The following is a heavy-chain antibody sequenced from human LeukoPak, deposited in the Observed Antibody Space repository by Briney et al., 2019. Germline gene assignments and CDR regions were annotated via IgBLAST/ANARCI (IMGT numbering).Heavy chain of an antibody. CDR2: INHSGST. V-gene: IGHV4-34*01. J-gene: IGHJ4*02. CDR3: AIATVREMNY. D-gene: IGHD3-16*02. CDR1: GFTFSDYY. Sequence: GSLRLSCAASGFTFSDYYMSWIRQPPGKGLEWIGEINHSGSTNYNPSPKSRVTISVDTSKNQFSLKLSSVTAADTAVYYCAIATVREMNYWGQGTLVTVSS.